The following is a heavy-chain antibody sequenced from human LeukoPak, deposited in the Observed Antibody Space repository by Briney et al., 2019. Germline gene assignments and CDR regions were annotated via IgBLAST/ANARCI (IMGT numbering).Heavy chain of an antibody. CDR2: IIPIFGTA. CDR1: GGTFSSYA. V-gene: IGHV1-69*13. J-gene: IGHJ4*02. Sequence: SVKVSCKASGGTFSSYAISWVRQAPGQGLEWMGGIIPIFGTANYAQKFQGRVTITSDESTSTAYMELSSLRSEDTAVYYCAREMYSSSSLDYWGQGTLVTVSS. D-gene: IGHD6-13*01. CDR3: AREMYSSSSLDY.